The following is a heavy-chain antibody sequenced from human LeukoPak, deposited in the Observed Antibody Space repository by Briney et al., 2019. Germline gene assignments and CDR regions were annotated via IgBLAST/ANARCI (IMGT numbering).Heavy chain of an antibody. CDR2: IYHSGST. J-gene: IGHJ4*02. CDR3: ARGYSFHY. D-gene: IGHD2-21*01. Sequence: SETLSLTCAVSGYSISSGYYWGWIRQPPGKGLEWIGSIYHSGSTNCNPSLKSRVTISVDTSKNQFSLQLSAVIAADTAVYYCARGYSFHYWGQGTLVTVSS. V-gene: IGHV4-38-2*01. CDR1: GYSISSGYY.